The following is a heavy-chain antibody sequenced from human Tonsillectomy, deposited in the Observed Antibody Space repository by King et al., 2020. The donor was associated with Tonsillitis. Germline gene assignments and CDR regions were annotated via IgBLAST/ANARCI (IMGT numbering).Heavy chain of an antibody. CDR1: GGSISGYY. CDR3: ARTSAAADLDY. J-gene: IGHJ4*02. Sequence: VQLQESGPGLVKPSETLSLTCSVSGGSISGYYWSWIRQPPGKGLEWSGYIYYSGFTNYNPSLKSRVTISGDTSKNQFSLKVTSVTAADTAVYYCARTSAAADLDYWGQGTLVTVSS. D-gene: IGHD6-13*01. V-gene: IGHV4-59*01. CDR2: IYYSGFT.